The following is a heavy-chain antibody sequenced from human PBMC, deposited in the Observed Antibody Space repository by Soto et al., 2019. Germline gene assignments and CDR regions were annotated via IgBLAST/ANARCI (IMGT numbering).Heavy chain of an antibody. CDR3: ARAPLRYCSGGSCSPYYGMDV. J-gene: IGHJ6*02. CDR1: GFTVISNY. V-gene: IGHV3-53*01. CDR2: IYSGGST. Sequence: EVQLVESGGGLIHPGGSLRLSCAASGFTVISNYMSWVRQAPGKGLEWVSVIYSGGSTYYADSVKGRFTISRDNSKNTLYLQMNSLRAEDTAVYYCARAPLRYCSGGSCSPYYGMDVWGQGTTVTVSS. D-gene: IGHD2-15*01.